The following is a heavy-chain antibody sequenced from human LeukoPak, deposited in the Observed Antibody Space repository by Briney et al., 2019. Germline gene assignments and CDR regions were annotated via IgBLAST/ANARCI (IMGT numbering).Heavy chain of an antibody. D-gene: IGHD4-17*01. Sequence: ASVKVSCKASGGTFSSYAISWVRQAPGQGLEWMGGIIPIFGTANYAQKFQGRVTITADESTNTAYMELSSLRSEDTAVYYCARDLGPADYGDYGGGYWGQGTLVTVSS. CDR1: GGTFSSYA. J-gene: IGHJ4*02. CDR2: IIPIFGTA. CDR3: ARDLGPADYGDYGGGY. V-gene: IGHV1-69*13.